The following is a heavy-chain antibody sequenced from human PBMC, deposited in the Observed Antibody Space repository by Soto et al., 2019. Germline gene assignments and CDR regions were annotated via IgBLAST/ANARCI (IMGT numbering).Heavy chain of an antibody. CDR2: ISGSGGST. V-gene: IGHV3-23*01. CDR3: AKDVGRLSVAGIDY. CDR1: GFTFSIYA. J-gene: IGHJ4*02. Sequence: GGSLRLSCAASGFTFSIYAMSWVLQAPWKGLEWVSAISGSGGSTYYADSVKGRFTISRDNSKNTLYLQMNSLRAEDTAVYYCAKDVGRLSVAGIDYWGQGTLVTVSS. D-gene: IGHD6-19*01.